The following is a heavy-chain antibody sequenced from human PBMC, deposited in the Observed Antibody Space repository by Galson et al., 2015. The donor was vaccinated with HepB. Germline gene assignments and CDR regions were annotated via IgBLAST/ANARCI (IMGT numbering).Heavy chain of an antibody. CDR1: GFSLSTSGMC. D-gene: IGHD5-18*01. V-gene: IGHV2-70*01. CDR2: IDWDDDK. J-gene: IGHJ4*02. Sequence: PALVKPTQTLTLTCTFSGFSLSTSGMCVSWIRQPPGKALEWLALIDWDDDKYYSTSLKTRLTISKDTSKNQVVLTMTNMDPVDTATYYCARVDTAMVTGWWFDYWGQGTLVTVSS. CDR3: ARVDTAMVTGWWFDY.